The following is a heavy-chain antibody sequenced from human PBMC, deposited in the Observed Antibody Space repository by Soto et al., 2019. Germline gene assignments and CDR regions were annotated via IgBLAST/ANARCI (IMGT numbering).Heavy chain of an antibody. CDR1: GYTFTSHG. V-gene: IGHV1-18*01. D-gene: IGHD1-26*01. J-gene: IGHJ3*02. CDR2: ISAYNDNT. CDR3: ARKMGATAGHDAFDI. Sequence: QVHLVQSGAEVRKPGASVKVSCKASGYTFTSHGISWVRQAPGQGLEWVGWISAYNDNTDYGQKVQGRVTMTTDISTTTAYMELKSLKSDDTAVYYCARKMGATAGHDAFDIWGQETMIIVSP.